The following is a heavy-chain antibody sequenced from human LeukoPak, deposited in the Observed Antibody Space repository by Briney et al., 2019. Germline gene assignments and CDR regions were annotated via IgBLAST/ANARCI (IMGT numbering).Heavy chain of an antibody. J-gene: IGHJ5*02. CDR3: AREVVGATGSNWFDP. CDR1: GFTFDDYG. CDR2: IYWHGGST. V-gene: IGHV3-20*01. D-gene: IGHD1-26*01. Sequence: GGSLRLSRAASGFTFDDYGMSWVRQAPGKGLEWVSGIYWHGGSTGYADSVKGRFTISRDNAKNTLYLQMNSLRAEDTAVYLCAREVVGATGSNWFDPWGQGTLVTVSS.